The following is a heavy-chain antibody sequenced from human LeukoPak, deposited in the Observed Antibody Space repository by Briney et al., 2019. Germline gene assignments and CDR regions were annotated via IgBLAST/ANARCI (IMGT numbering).Heavy chain of an antibody. Sequence: PGGSLRLSCTASGFTFSNAWMSWVRQAPGKGLEWVSAISGSGGSTYYADSVKGRFTISRDNSKNTLYLQMNSLRAEDTAVYYCAKGGIGNFDYWGQGTLVTVSS. CDR1: GFTFSNAW. J-gene: IGHJ4*02. CDR3: AKGGIGNFDY. V-gene: IGHV3-23*01. CDR2: ISGSGGST. D-gene: IGHD6-13*01.